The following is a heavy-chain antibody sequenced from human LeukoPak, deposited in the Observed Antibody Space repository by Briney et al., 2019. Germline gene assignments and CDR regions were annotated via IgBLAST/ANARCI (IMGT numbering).Heavy chain of an antibody. Sequence: QSGGSLRLSCVASGFTFSNYEMNWVRQAPGKWLEWVSYISSSGSTIYYTDSVNGRFTISRDNAKKSLYLQMNSLRAEDTAVYYCARGPYYMDVWGKGTTVTISS. CDR2: ISSSGSTI. J-gene: IGHJ6*03. V-gene: IGHV3-48*03. CDR1: GFTFSNYE. CDR3: ARGPYYMDV.